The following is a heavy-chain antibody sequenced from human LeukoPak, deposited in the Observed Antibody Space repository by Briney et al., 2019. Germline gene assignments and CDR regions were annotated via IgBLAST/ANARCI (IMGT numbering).Heavy chain of an antibody. V-gene: IGHV3-23*01. CDR2: IIGSSGDT. Sequence: PGGSLRLSCAASGFTFSDYAMSWVRQAPGKGLEWVSLIIGSSGDTFYADSVKGRFTISRDNSKNRLYLQMNSLRAEDTALYYCAKGAYDYIEMGYFDYWGQGTLVTVSS. CDR1: GFTFSDYA. CDR3: AKGAYDYIEMGYFDY. J-gene: IGHJ4*02. D-gene: IGHD5-12*01.